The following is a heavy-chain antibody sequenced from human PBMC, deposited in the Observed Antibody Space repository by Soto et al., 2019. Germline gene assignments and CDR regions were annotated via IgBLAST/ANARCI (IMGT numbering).Heavy chain of an antibody. D-gene: IGHD6-13*01. CDR1: GGSIINYY. V-gene: IGHV4-59*08. J-gene: IGHJ5*02. CDR2: IYYSGTT. Sequence: ETLSLTCTVSGGSIINYYWSWIRQPPGKGLEWIGYIYYSGTTSYNPSLRSRVTISVDTSKNQFSLKLSSVTAADTAVYYCARYLAAAQYNWFDPWGPGTLVNVSS. CDR3: ARYLAAAQYNWFDP.